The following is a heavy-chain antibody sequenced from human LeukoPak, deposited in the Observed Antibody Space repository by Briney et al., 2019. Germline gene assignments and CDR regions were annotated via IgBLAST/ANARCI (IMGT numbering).Heavy chain of an antibody. CDR3: ARGRSSWYWPLDY. V-gene: IGHV3-30*04. J-gene: IGHJ4*02. CDR1: GFAFSSYA. Sequence: PGRSLRLSCAASGFAFSSYAMHWVRQAPGKGLEWVAIISYDGITEDYSDSVKGRFSISRDNFKNTLYLQMNSLRAEDTAVYYCARGRSSWYWPLDYWGQGTLVTVSS. CDR2: ISYDGITE. D-gene: IGHD6-13*01.